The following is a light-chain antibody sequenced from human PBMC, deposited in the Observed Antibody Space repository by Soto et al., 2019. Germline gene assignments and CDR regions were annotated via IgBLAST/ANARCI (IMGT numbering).Light chain of an antibody. V-gene: IGLV6-57*02. CDR1: GGSIATNY. CDR2: EDD. J-gene: IGLJ2*01. CDR3: QSHDSTNVV. Sequence: NFMLTQSHSVSESPGKTVTISCTGSGGSIATNYVQWHQQRPGSAPTTVIYEDDKRPSGVPDRFSGSIDRSSNSASLIISGLKTEDEADYYCQSHDSTNVVFGRGTQLTVL.